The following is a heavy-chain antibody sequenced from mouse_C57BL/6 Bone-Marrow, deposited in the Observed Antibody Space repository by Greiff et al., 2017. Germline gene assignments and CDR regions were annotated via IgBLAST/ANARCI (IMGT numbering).Heavy chain of an antibody. CDR2: ISDGGSYT. CDR1: GFTFSSYA. CDR3: ARDRGVQAWFAY. J-gene: IGHJ3*01. Sequence: DVMLVESGGGLVKPGGSLKLSCAASGFTFSSYAMSWVRQTPEKRLEWVATISDGGSYTYYPDNVKGRFTISRDNAKNNLYLQMSQLKSEDTAMYYCARDRGVQAWFAYWGQGTLVTVSA. V-gene: IGHV5-4*01. D-gene: IGHD3-1*01.